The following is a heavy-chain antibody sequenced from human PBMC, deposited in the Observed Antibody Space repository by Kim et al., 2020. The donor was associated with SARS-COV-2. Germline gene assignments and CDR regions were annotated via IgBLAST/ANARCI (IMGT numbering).Heavy chain of an antibody. CDR3: ARGSAAAPGYYYYYMDV. V-gene: IGHV4-34*01. D-gene: IGHD6-13*01. J-gene: IGHJ6*03. Sequence: LKSRVTISVDTSKNQFSLKLSSVTAADTAVYYCARGSAAAPGYYYYYMDVWGKGTTVTVSS.